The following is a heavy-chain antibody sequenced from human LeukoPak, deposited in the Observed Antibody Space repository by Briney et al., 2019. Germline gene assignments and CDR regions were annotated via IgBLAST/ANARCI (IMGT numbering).Heavy chain of an antibody. CDR2: ISAYNGNT. CDR1: GYTFTSYG. CDR3: ASVNSGYDYGYFDY. V-gene: IGHV1-18*01. J-gene: IGHJ4*02. D-gene: IGHD5-12*01. Sequence: ASVKVSCKASGYTFTSYGISWVRQAPGQGLEWMGWISAYNGNTNYAQKLQGRVTMTTDTSTSTAYMELSSLRSEDTAVYYCASVNSGYDYGYFDYWGQGTLATVSS.